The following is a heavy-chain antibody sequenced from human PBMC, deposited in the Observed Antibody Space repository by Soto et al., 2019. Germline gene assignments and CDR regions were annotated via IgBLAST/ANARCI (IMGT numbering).Heavy chain of an antibody. V-gene: IGHV1-58*01. CDR3: AADATAWQQMVPSDY. J-gene: IGHJ4*02. CDR1: GFTFTSSA. CDR2: IAVGSGYT. D-gene: IGHD2-8*01. Sequence: SVKVSCTASGFTFTSSAFQWVRQARVLRLEWIGWIAVGSGYTNYAQRFQDRVTLTRDMSTATTYMELSRLTSEDTAIYYCAADATAWQQMVPSDYWGQGTLVTVSS.